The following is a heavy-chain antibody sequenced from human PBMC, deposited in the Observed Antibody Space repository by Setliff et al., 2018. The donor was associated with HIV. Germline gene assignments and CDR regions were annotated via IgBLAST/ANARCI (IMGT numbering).Heavy chain of an antibody. J-gene: IGHJ2*01. CDR1: GYSISSGYY. CDR2: IYQSGST. CDR3: ARRRETIVVVIGIPNWYFDL. V-gene: IGHV4-38-2*01. Sequence: PSETLSLTCAVSGYSISSGYYWGWIRQPPGKGLEWIGTIYQSGSTYYNPSLKSRVTISVDTSKNQFSLRLSSVTAADSAVYYCARRRETIVVVIGIPNWYFDLWGRGTLVTVSS. D-gene: IGHD2-21*01.